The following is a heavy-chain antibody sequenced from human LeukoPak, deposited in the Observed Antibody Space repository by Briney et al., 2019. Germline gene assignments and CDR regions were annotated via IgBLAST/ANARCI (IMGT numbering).Heavy chain of an antibody. Sequence: SETLSLTCTVSGGSISSYYWSWIRQPPGKGLEWIGYIYYSGSTNYSPSLKSRVTISVDTSKNQFSLKLSSVTAADTAVYYCARGVTNVDAFDIWGQGTMVTVSS. J-gene: IGHJ3*02. CDR3: ARGVTNVDAFDI. V-gene: IGHV4-59*01. CDR1: GGSISSYY. D-gene: IGHD2-21*02. CDR2: IYYSGST.